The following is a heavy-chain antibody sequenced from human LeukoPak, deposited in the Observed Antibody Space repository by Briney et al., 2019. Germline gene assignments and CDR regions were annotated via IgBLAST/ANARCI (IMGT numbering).Heavy chain of an antibody. Sequence: GGSLRLSCAASGFTFSSYAMHWVRQAPGKGLEWVATIKRDGTEKYYVDPVKGRFTISRDNTKNSLYLQMNSLRVEDTAIYYCARLVGDRTIYDSWGQGALVTVSS. V-gene: IGHV3-7*01. D-gene: IGHD1-26*01. J-gene: IGHJ4*02. CDR2: IKRDGTEK. CDR3: ARLVGDRTIYDS. CDR1: GFTFSSYA.